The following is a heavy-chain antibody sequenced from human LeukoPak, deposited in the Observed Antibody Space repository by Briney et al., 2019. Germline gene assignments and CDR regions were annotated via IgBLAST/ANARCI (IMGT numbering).Heavy chain of an antibody. V-gene: IGHV4-38-2*01. Sequence: PETLSLTCGVSGYSLSRGYYWAWIRQPPGKGLEWIGAIYHIGSTYYNPSLESRVTISVDTSKNEFSLNLNSVTAADTAVYYCARAGWIITSGIDYWGQGALVTVSS. J-gene: IGHJ4*02. CDR2: IYHIGST. CDR3: ARAGWIITSGIDY. CDR1: GYSLSRGYY. D-gene: IGHD1-20*01.